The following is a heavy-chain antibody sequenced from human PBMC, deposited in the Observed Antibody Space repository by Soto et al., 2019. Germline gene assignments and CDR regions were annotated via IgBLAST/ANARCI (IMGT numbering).Heavy chain of an antibody. CDR3: ASVRFRRYYYDSRAHEPFDY. D-gene: IGHD3-22*01. CDR2: IIPIFGTA. V-gene: IGHV1-69*13. J-gene: IGHJ4*02. CDR1: GGTFSSYA. Sequence: SVEVSCKASGGTFSSYAISWVRQAPGQGLEWMGGIIPIFGTANYAQKFQGRVTITADESTSTAYMELSSLRSEDTAVYYCASVRFRRYYYDSRAHEPFDYWGQGTLVTVSS.